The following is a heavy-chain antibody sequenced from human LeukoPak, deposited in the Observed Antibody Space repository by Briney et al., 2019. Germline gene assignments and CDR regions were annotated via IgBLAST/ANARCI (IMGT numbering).Heavy chain of an antibody. Sequence: PGGPLRLSCAASGFIFSSYSMSLVRKAPGKGLEWVSAISGSAGTTYYAAFVKGRFTISRDNSRNTLYLQMHSLRAEDTAVYYCAKGGCALTWFGELLYGRFGYYYYMDVWGKGTTVTISS. CDR1: GFIFSSYS. CDR3: AKGGCALTWFGELLYGRFGYYYYMDV. CDR2: ISGSAGTT. D-gene: IGHD3-10*01. J-gene: IGHJ6*03. V-gene: IGHV3-23*01.